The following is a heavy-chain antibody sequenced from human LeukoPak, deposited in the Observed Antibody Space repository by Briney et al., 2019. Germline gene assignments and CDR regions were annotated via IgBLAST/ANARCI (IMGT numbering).Heavy chain of an antibody. J-gene: IGHJ3*02. Sequence: SETLSLTCTVSGGSISSYYWGWIRQPPGKGLEWIGYIYYSGSTNYNPSLKSRVTISVDTSKNQFSLKLSSVTAADTAVYYCARDQDGSSSWYGDAFDIWGQGTMVTVSS. CDR3: ARDQDGSSSWYGDAFDI. CDR2: IYYSGST. CDR1: GGSISSYY. V-gene: IGHV4-59*01. D-gene: IGHD6-13*01.